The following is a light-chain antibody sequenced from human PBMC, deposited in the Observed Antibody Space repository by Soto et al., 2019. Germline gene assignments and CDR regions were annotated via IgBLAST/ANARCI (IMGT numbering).Light chain of an antibody. Sequence: EIVLTQSPATLSLSPGERVTLSCRASQGVSNSLAWYQQKPGQPPRLLIYDVSNRATGIPARFSGSGSGTDFTLTITSLEPEDFAVYFCHQRYNWPRVTFGQGTQLEIK. V-gene: IGKV3-11*01. CDR3: HQRYNWPRVT. J-gene: IGKJ5*01. CDR1: QGVSNS. CDR2: DVS.